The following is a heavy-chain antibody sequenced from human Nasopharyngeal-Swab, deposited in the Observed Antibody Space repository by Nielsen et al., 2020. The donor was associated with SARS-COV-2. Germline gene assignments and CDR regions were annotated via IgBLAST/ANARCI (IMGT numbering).Heavy chain of an antibody. CDR3: ARGRVVPAASRYGMDV. Sequence: GKGLEWIGRIYTSGSTNYNPSLKSRVTISVDTSKNQFSLKLSSVTAADTAMYYCARGRVVPAASRYGMDVWGQGTTVTVSS. D-gene: IGHD2-2*01. V-gene: IGHV4-61*02. CDR2: IYTSGST. J-gene: IGHJ6*02.